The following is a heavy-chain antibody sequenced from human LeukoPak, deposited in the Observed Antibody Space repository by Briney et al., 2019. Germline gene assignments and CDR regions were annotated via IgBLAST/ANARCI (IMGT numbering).Heavy chain of an antibody. CDR1: GYTFIGYY. CDR3: ARVRRTGGRVVAANYFDY. Sequence: GASVKVSCKTSGYTFIGYYMHWVRQAPGQGLEGMGWINPNSGGTNYAQKFQGRVTMTRDTSINTAYMELSRLRSDDTAVYYCARVRRTGGRVVAANYFDYWGQGTLVTVSS. V-gene: IGHV1-2*02. D-gene: IGHD2-15*01. CDR2: INPNSGGT. J-gene: IGHJ4*02.